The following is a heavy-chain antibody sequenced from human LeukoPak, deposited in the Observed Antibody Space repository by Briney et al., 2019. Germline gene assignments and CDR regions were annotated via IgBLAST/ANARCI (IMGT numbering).Heavy chain of an antibody. Sequence: GGSLRLSCATFTGYSMNWVRQAPGKGLEWLSCISTSGTTIHYADSVKGRFTISRDNTRNSLFLQMNSLTAEDTAVYYCAKDREQWLVRPAFDYWGQGTLVTVSS. V-gene: IGHV3-48*01. CDR2: ISTSGTTI. J-gene: IGHJ4*02. CDR1: FTGYS. D-gene: IGHD6-19*01. CDR3: AKDREQWLVRPAFDY.